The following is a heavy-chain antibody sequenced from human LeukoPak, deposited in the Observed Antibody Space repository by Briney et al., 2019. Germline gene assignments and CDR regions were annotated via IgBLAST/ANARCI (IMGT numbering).Heavy chain of an antibody. CDR3: ARGTGYYYYGMDV. Sequence: GGSLRLSCAASGFTFSTYGMHWVRQAPGKGLEWVAFIWYDGSDKYYADSVKGRFTISRGNSKNTLYLQMNSLRAEDTAVYYCARGTGYYYYGMDVWGQGTTVTVSS. CDR2: IWYDGSDK. V-gene: IGHV3-33*01. D-gene: IGHD7-27*01. CDR1: GFTFSTYG. J-gene: IGHJ6*02.